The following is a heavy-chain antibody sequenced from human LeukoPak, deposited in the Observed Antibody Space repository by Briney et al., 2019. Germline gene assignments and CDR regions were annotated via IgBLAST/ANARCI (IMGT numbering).Heavy chain of an antibody. CDR1: GCTFSSYG. Sequence: GGSLRLSCAASGCTFSSYGMHWVRQAPGKGLEWVAVISYDGSNKYYADSVKGRFTISRDNSKNTLYLQMNSLRAEDTAVYYCAKNSLTGLRRDGYNLGGFDYWGQGTLVTVSS. CDR2: ISYDGSNK. J-gene: IGHJ4*02. D-gene: IGHD5-24*01. V-gene: IGHV3-30*18. CDR3: AKNSLTGLRRDGYNLGGFDY.